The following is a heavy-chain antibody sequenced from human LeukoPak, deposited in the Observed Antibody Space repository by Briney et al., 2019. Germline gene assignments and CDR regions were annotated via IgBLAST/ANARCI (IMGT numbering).Heavy chain of an antibody. D-gene: IGHD3-22*01. J-gene: IGHJ3*02. CDR1: GFTFNTYT. V-gene: IGHV3-21*01. CDR2: VGRDGSI. CDR3: ARRYYDTTGYAFDI. Sequence: GGSLRLSCVASGFTFNTYTMNWVRQAPGKGLEWISCVGRDGSIHYADSVKGRITISRDNAKNSLFLQMNSLRAEDTAIYYCARRYYDTTGYAFDIWGQGTMVTVSS.